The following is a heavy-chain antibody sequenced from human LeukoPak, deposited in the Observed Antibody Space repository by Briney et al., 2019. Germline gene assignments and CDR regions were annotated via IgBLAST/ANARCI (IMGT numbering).Heavy chain of an antibody. CDR3: TRGGSGITMIVVVTFDY. CDR1: GFTFSSYW. J-gene: IGHJ4*02. V-gene: IGHV3-7*01. CDR2: IKQDGSEK. Sequence: GGSLRLSCAASGFTFSSYWMSWVRQAPGKGLEWVANIKQDGSEKYYVDSVKGRFTISRDNAKNSLYLQMNSLRAEDTAVYYCTRGGSGITMIVVVTFDYWGQGTLVTVSS. D-gene: IGHD3-22*01.